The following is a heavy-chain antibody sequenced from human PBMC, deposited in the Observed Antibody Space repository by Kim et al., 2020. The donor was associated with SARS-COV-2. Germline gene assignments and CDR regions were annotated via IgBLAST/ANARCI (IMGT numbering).Heavy chain of an antibody. CDR1: GFTFRTYW. V-gene: IGHV3-7*03. Sequence: GGSLRLSCAASGFTFRTYWMGWVRQAPGKGLEWVANIKQDGSEKYYVDSVKGRFTISRDYAKNSLYLQINSLRAEDTAVYYCRASRSHSPDYWGQGTLVTVSS. D-gene: IGHD1-26*01. CDR2: IKQDGSEK. CDR3: RASRSHSPDY. J-gene: IGHJ4*02.